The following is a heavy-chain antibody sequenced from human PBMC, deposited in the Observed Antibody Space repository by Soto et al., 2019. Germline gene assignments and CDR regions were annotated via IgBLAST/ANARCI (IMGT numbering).Heavy chain of an antibody. Sequence: QVQLVQSGAEVKKPGASVKVSCKASGYTFTSYDINWVRQATGQGLEWMGWMDPNSGNTGYAQKFXGXVXMXXNTSISKAYMELSSLRSEDTAMYYCARGGRISGVYWGQGTLVTVSS. CDR2: MDPNSGNT. CDR3: ARGGRISGVY. J-gene: IGHJ4*02. V-gene: IGHV1-8*01. CDR1: GYTFTSYD. D-gene: IGHD1-26*01.